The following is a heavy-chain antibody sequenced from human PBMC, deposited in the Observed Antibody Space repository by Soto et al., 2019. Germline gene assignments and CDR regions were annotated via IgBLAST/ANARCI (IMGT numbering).Heavy chain of an antibody. CDR3: AGRGGHDYNY. V-gene: IGHV3-7*03. Sequence: EVQLVQSGGGLVQPGGSLRLSCVGSGFTFTDFYMNWVRQAPGKGLEWVANIRPDGTETNYVESVRGRFTTSRDNAKNSLFLQMNSQRADGKALYYCAGRGGHDYNYWGQGILVTVSS. J-gene: IGHJ4*02. CDR1: GFTFTDFY. CDR2: IRPDGTET. D-gene: IGHD4-4*01.